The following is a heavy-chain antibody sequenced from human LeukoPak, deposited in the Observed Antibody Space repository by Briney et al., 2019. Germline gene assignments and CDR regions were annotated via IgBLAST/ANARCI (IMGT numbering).Heavy chain of an antibody. V-gene: IGHV1-2*02. CDR3: ARDSYYDSSGYFCY. J-gene: IGHJ4*02. CDR2: INPNSGGT. Sequence: ASVKVSCKASGYTFTGYYMHWVRRAPGQGLEWMGWINPNSGGTNYAQKFQGRVTMTRDTSISTAYMELSRLRSDDTAVYYCARDSYYDSSGYFCYWGQGTLVTVSS. D-gene: IGHD3-22*01. CDR1: GYTFTGYY.